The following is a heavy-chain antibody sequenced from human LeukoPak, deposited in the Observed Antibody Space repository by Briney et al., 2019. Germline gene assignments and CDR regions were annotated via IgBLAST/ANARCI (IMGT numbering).Heavy chain of an antibody. CDR3: ARGGFCTGTSCSPSAPAPYYYYGMDV. V-gene: IGHV3-11*06. CDR1: GFTFSDYY. Sequence: PGGSLRLSCAASGFTFSDYYMSWIRQAPGKGLEWVSYISSSSSYTSYADSVKGRFTISRDNAKNSLYLQMNSRRAEDTAVYYCARGGFCTGTSCSPSAPAPYYYYGMDVWGQGTTVTVSS. CDR2: ISSSSSYT. D-gene: IGHD2-2*01. J-gene: IGHJ6*02.